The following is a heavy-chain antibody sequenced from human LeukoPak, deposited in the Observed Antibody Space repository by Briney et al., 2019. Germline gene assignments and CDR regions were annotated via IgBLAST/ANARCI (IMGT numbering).Heavy chain of an antibody. CDR2: ISGSGDST. D-gene: IGHD3-22*01. V-gene: IGHV3-23*01. Sequence: GGSLRLSRAASGFTFRSYAMSWVRQAPGKGLEWVSGISGSGDSTYYADSVKGRFTISRDNSKNTLYLQMNSLRAEDTAVYYCAKDPPTYYYDRSGYPFDYWGQGTLVTVSS. CDR3: AKDPPTYYYDRSGYPFDY. CDR1: GFTFRSYA. J-gene: IGHJ4*02.